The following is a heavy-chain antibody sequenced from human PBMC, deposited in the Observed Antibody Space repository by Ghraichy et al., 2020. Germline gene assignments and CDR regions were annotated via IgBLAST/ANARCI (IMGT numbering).Heavy chain of an antibody. V-gene: IGHV4-59*01. Sequence: SETLSLTCTVSGGSISSYYWSWIRQPPGKGLELIGYIYYSGSTNYNPSLKSRVTISVDTSKNQFSLKLSSVTAADTAVYYCARHTYYYDSSGWGFDYWGQGTLVTVSS. D-gene: IGHD3-22*01. CDR3: ARHTYYYDSSGWGFDY. J-gene: IGHJ4*02. CDR2: IYYSGST. CDR1: GGSISSYY.